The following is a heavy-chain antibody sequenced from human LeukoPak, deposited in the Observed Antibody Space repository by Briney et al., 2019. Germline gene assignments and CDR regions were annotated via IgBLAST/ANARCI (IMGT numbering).Heavy chain of an antibody. V-gene: IGHV3-74*01. CDR2: INSDGSST. D-gene: IGHD1-26*01. J-gene: IGHJ3*02. CDR3: ARVGGSNAFDI. Sequence: GGSLRLSCAASGFTFSSYWVHWVRQAPGKGLVWVSPINSDGSSTSYTDSVKGRFTISRDNAKNTLSLQMNSLRAEDTAVYYCARVGGSNAFDIWGQGTMVIVSS. CDR1: GFTFSSYW.